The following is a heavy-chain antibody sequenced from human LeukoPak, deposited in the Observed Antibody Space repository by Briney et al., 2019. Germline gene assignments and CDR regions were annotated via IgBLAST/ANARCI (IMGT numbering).Heavy chain of an antibody. D-gene: IGHD5-12*01. V-gene: IGHV3-30*18. CDR1: GFTFSSYG. Sequence: GRSLRLSCAASGFTFSSYGMHWVRQAPGKGLEWVAVISYDGSNKYYADSVKGRFTISRDNSKNTLYLQMNSLRAEDTAVYYCAKDSSGYDSPYYWGQETLVTVSS. CDR2: ISYDGSNK. J-gene: IGHJ4*02. CDR3: AKDSSGYDSPYY.